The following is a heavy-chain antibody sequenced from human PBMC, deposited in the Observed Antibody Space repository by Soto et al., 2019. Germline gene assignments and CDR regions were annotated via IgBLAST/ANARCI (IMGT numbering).Heavy chain of an antibody. CDR3: AREADCGGDCYDSFDI. Sequence: GSLRLSCAASGFTFSDYYMSWIRQAPGKGLEWVSYSSSSGSTIYYADSVKGRFTISRDNAKNSLYLQMNSLRAEDTAVYYGAREADCGGDCYDSFDIWGQGTMVTVSS. J-gene: IGHJ3*02. D-gene: IGHD2-21*02. CDR1: GFTFSDYY. CDR2: SSSSGSTI. V-gene: IGHV3-11*01.